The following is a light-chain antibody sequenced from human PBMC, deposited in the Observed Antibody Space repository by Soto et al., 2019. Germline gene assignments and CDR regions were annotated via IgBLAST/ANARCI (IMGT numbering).Light chain of an antibody. CDR1: SSDVGAYNY. J-gene: IGLJ1*01. CDR2: DVS. V-gene: IGLV2-14*01. CDR3: SAYTPSSAYV. Sequence: QSALTQPASVSGSPGQSITISCTGTSSDVGAYNYVSWYQQHPGKAPKLMIYDVSDRPSGVSNRFSGSKSGNTASLTISGLQAEDEADYYCSAYTPSSAYVFGTGTKLTVL.